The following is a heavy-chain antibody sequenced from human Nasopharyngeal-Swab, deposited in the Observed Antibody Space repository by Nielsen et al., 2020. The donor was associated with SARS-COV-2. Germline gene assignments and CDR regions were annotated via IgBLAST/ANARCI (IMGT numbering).Heavy chain of an antibody. D-gene: IGHD3-9*01. CDR3: ARIGRFFDWLSGQYGMDV. CDR1: GCPIMSGSYY. CDR2: IYITGST. J-gene: IGHJ6*02. Sequence: SNTLSLTFPAPGCPIMSGSYYWSWIRQPAGKGLDWIGHIYITGSTNYNPSLKSRVSISADTSKNQFSLKLNSVTAADTAVYYCARIGRFFDWLSGQYGMDVWGQGTTVIVSS. V-gene: IGHV4-61*09.